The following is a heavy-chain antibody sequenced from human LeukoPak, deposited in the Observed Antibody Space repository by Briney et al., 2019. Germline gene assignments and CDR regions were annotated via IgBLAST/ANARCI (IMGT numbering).Heavy chain of an antibody. Sequence: HPGGSLRLSCAASGFTFSSYAMSWVRQAPGKGLEWVGFIRSKAYGGTTEYAASVKGRFTISRDDSKSIAYLQMNSLKTEDTAVYYCTREDIVVVPAAMNLDELGYYYYYYMDVWGKGTTVTISS. V-gene: IGHV3-49*04. CDR1: GFTFSSYA. CDR2: IRSKAYGGTT. D-gene: IGHD2-2*01. CDR3: TREDIVVVPAAMNLDELGYYYYYYMDV. J-gene: IGHJ6*03.